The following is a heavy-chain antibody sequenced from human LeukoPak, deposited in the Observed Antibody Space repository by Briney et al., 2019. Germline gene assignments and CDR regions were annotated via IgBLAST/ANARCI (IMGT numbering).Heavy chain of an antibody. J-gene: IGHJ4*02. V-gene: IGHV1-18*04. CDR3: ARGWTFPDPIVGPTTGYPDY. CDR2: ISTYNGNT. CDR1: GYTFTSYH. Sequence: GASVKVSCKASGYTFTSYHMHWVRQAPGQGLEWMGWISTYNGNTNYAQKVQGRVTMTTDTSTSTAYMELRSLRSDDTAVYYCARGWTFPDPIVGPTTGYPDYWGQGTLVTVSS. D-gene: IGHD1-26*01.